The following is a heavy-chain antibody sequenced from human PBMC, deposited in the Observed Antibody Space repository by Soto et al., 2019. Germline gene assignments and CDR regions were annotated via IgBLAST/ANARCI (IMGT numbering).Heavy chain of an antibody. V-gene: IGHV1-3*01. Sequence: ASVKVSCKASGYTFTSYAIHWVRQAPGQRLEWMGWINAGNGNTKYSQKFQGRVTITRDTSASTAYMELSSLRSEDTAVYYCARSFSSDYYYYMDVWGKGTTVTVSS. CDR2: INAGNGNT. CDR3: ARSFSSDYYYYMDV. D-gene: IGHD3-3*01. CDR1: GYTFTSYA. J-gene: IGHJ6*03.